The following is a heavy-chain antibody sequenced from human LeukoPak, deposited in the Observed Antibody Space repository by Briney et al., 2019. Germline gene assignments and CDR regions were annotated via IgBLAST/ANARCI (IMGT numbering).Heavy chain of an antibody. CDR1: GGTFSSDV. Sequence: SVKVSCKASGGTFSSDVITWVRQAPGQGLEWMGGIIPMSGTTNYAQKFQGRVTITADESTSTASMELSSLKSEDTAVYYCAIDRFDSSGYFSYCFDYWGQGTLVTVSS. D-gene: IGHD3-22*01. J-gene: IGHJ4*02. CDR2: IIPMSGTT. CDR3: AIDRFDSSGYFSYCFDY. V-gene: IGHV1-69*13.